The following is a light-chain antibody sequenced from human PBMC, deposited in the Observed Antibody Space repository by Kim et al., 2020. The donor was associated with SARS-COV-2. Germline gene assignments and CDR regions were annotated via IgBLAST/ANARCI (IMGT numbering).Light chain of an antibody. CDR1: SLRSYY. J-gene: IGLJ2*01. Sequence: SSELTQDPAVSVALGQTVRITCQGDSLRSYYASWYQQKPGQAPVLVIYGKNNRPSGIPDRFSGSSSGNTASLTITGAQAEDEAAYYCKSRDSSGNQLVFG. CDR3: KSRDSSGNQLV. V-gene: IGLV3-19*01. CDR2: GKN.